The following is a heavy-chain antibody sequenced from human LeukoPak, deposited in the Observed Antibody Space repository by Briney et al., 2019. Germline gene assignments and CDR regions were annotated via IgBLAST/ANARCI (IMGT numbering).Heavy chain of an antibody. V-gene: IGHV3-23*01. D-gene: IGHD3-9*01. J-gene: IGHJ4*02. CDR1: GFFFAGFG. CDR3: ARLILTGVPTRGYFDS. Sequence: GGSLRLSCAVSGFFFAGFGMMELRQAPGKGREGVSGIALNNHDTDYPDPVRGRLTISRDNFKRSQYSQINSLRAEDTAVYYCARLILTGVPTRGYFDSWGQGTLVTVPS. CDR2: IALNNHDT.